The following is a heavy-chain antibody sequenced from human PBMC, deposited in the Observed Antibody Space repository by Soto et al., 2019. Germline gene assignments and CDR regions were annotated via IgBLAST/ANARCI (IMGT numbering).Heavy chain of an antibody. CDR2: IYYSGST. D-gene: IGHD3-22*01. Sequence: SETLSLTCTVSGGSISSGGYYWSWIRQHPGKGLEWIGYIYYSGSTYYNPSLKSRVTISVDTSKNQFSLKLSSVTAADTAVYYCAREYYYDSSGSRSIDYWGQGTLVTVSS. V-gene: IGHV4-31*03. CDR3: AREYYYDSSGSRSIDY. J-gene: IGHJ4*02. CDR1: GGSISSGGYY.